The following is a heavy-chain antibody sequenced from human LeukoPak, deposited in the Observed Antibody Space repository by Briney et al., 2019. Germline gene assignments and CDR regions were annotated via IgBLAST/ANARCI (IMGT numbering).Heavy chain of an antibody. D-gene: IGHD2-2*02. CDR3: ARLTRYCSSTSCYTKVWWFAP. Sequence: SETLSLTCTVSGGSISSSSYYWGWLRQPPGKGLEWIGSIYYSGSTYYIPSLKSRVTISVDTSKNQFSLKLSSVPAADTAVYYCARLTRYCSSTSCYTKVWWFAPWGQGTLVTVSS. V-gene: IGHV4-39*01. CDR1: GGSISSSSYY. CDR2: IYYSGST. J-gene: IGHJ5*02.